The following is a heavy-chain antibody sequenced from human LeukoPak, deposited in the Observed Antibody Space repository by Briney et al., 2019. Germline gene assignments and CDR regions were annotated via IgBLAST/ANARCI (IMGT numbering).Heavy chain of an antibody. CDR2: ISGSGGST. CDR1: GFTFSSYA. V-gene: IGHV3-23*01. J-gene: IGHJ4*02. CDR3: ATHTTGYYSVDY. D-gene: IGHD3-22*01. Sequence: PGGSLRLSCAAFGFTFSSYAMSWVRQAPGKGLEWVSAISGSGGSTYYADSVKGRFTISRDNSKNTLYLQMNSLRAEDTAVYYCATHTTGYYSVDYWGLGTLVTVS.